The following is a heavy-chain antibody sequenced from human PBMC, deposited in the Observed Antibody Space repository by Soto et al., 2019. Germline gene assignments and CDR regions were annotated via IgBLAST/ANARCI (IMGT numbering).Heavy chain of an antibody. J-gene: IGHJ4*02. D-gene: IGHD2-2*01. V-gene: IGHV3-23*01. CDR2: ISGGGSNT. CDR1: GVTLSSYV. CDR3: AKDSNKYRRSLRGRYFDF. Sequence: GGALGVSGPASGVTLSSYVMGGVRQAPGKGLEWVSGISGGGSNTFYADSVKGRFTISRDNSKNTLLLQMNSLGAEDTAVYYCAKDSNKYRRSLRGRYFDFWGQG.